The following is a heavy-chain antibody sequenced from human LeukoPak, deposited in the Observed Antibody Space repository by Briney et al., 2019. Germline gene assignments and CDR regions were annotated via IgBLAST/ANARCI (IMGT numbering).Heavy chain of an antibody. D-gene: IGHD3-10*01. Sequence: GGSLRLSCAASGFTFSSYWMHWVRQAPGKGLVWVSRINTDGSSTSYADSVKGRFTISRDNAKNTLYLQMNSLRAEDTAVYYCARVVTPWFGEGEWFDPWGQGTLVTVSS. CDR3: ARVVTPWFGEGEWFDP. V-gene: IGHV3-74*01. CDR2: INTDGSST. CDR1: GFTFSSYW. J-gene: IGHJ5*02.